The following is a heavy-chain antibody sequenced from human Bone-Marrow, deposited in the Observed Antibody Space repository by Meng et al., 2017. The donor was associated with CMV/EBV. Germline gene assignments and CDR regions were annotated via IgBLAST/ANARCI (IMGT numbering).Heavy chain of an antibody. J-gene: IGHJ5*02. D-gene: IGHD5-24*01. CDR3: ARERWGVGNWFDP. CDR1: GGSISSYY. V-gene: IGHV3-11*04. Sequence: GGSLRLSCTVSGGSISSYYWSWIRQPPGKGLEWVSYISSSGSTIYYADSVKGRFTISRDNAKNSLYLQMNSLRAEDTAVYYCARERWGVGNWFDPWGQGTLVTVSS. CDR2: ISSSGSTI.